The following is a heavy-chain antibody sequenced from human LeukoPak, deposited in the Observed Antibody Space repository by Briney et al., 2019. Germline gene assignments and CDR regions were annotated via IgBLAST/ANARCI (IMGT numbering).Heavy chain of an antibody. D-gene: IGHD5-24*01. V-gene: IGHV4-34*01. J-gene: IGHJ4*02. CDR3: ARERMARYSITRHNYYFDY. CDR1: GGSFSGYY. CDR2: INHSGST. Sequence: SETLSLTCAVYGGSFSGYYWSWIRQPPGKGLEWIGEINHSGSTNYNPSLKSRVTISVGTSKNQFSLKLSSVTAADTAVYYCARERMARYSITRHNYYFDYWGQGTLVTVSS.